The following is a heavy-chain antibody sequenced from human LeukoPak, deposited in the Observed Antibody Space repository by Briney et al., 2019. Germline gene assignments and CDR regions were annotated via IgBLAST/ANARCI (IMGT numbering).Heavy chain of an antibody. CDR2: ISGSGVST. Sequence: PGGSLRVSCAASGFTFSSYAMGWVRQGPGKGLEWVSIISGSGVSTYYTDSVKGRFNISRDNSKNTLYLQMNSLRAEDTAVYYCVSTFRGDWPQPDYWGQGTLVTVSS. CDR1: GFTFSSYA. D-gene: IGHD2/OR15-2a*01. J-gene: IGHJ4*02. V-gene: IGHV3-23*01. CDR3: VSTFRGDWPQPDY.